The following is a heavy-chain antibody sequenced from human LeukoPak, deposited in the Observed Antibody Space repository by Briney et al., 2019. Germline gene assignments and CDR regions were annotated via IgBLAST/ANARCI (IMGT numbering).Heavy chain of an antibody. CDR3: ARNVDIVATIGSPWFDP. CDR2: IYYSGST. Sequence: SQTLSFTCTVSGGSISSGDYYWSWIRQPPGKGLEWIGYIYYSGSTYYNPSLKSRVTISVDTSKNQFSLKLSSVTAADTAVYYCARNVDIVATIGSPWFDPWGQGTLVTVSS. V-gene: IGHV4-30-4*01. CDR1: GGSISSGDYY. D-gene: IGHD5-12*01. J-gene: IGHJ5*02.